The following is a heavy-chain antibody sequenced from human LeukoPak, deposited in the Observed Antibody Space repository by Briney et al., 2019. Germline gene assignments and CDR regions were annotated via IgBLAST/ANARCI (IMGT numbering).Heavy chain of an antibody. CDR1: GFTFTNNF. V-gene: IGHV3-7*01. CDR2: IKQDGSEK. CDR3: AREGFYFFDF. J-gene: IGHJ4*01. Sequence: GGSLSLSCAASGFTFTNNFMSWVRQVPGKGLEWVANIKQDGSEKTYADSVRGRFAIFRDNAKDSVYLQMNSLRAEDSAIYYCAREGFYFFDFWGQGTLVTVSS.